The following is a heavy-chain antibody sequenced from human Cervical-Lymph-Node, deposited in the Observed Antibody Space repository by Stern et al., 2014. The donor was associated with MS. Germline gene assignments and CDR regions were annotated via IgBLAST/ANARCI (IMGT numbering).Heavy chain of an antibody. D-gene: IGHD6-19*01. CDR1: GGTLNRNA. V-gene: IGHV1-69*01. Sequence: QLVQSGGEVKKPGASVKISCKASGGTLNRNAFSWVRQAPGQGLEWIGGIITSCGKTAYAQKFQGRFKLTADESTGTAYLDMKSLRSEDTAVFYCAITDSAWDNPFHFYGMDVWGQGTTVTVSS. CDR3: AITDSAWDNPFHFYGMDV. CDR2: IITSCGKT. J-gene: IGHJ6*02.